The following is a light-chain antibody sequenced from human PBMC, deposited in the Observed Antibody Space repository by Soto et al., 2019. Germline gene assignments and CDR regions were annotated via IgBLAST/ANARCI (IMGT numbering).Light chain of an antibody. CDR1: QSVSSW. CDR2: KAS. CDR3: QHYNIYPLT. V-gene: IGKV1-5*03. J-gene: IGKJ4*01. Sequence: DIKMTQSPSTLSASVGDRVTITCRASQSVSSWLAWYQQKPGKAPKLLIYKASSLESGVPSRFSGSGSGTEFTLTISSLQPDDFATYYCQHYNIYPLTFGGGNKVEIK.